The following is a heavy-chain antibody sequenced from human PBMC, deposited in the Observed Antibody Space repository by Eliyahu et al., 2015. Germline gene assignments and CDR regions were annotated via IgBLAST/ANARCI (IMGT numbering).Heavy chain of an antibody. CDR1: GFTFSXXA. CDR2: ISGSGGST. D-gene: IGHD2-15*01. V-gene: IGHV3-23*01. J-gene: IGHJ6*02. Sequence: EVQLLESGGGLVQPGGSLXLSCAASGFTFSXXAXGWVRQAPGKGLEWVSAISGSGGSTYYADSVKGRFTISRDNSKNTLYLQMNSLRAEDTAVYYCAKGGWYGNYYYYGMDVWGQGTTVTVSS. CDR3: AKGGWYGNYYYYGMDV.